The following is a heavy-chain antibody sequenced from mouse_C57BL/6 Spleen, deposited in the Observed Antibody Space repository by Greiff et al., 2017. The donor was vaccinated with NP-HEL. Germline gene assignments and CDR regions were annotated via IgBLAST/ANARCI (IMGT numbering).Heavy chain of an antibody. Sequence: VQVVESGAELVRPGASVTLSCKASGYTFTDYEMHWVKQTPVHGLEWIGAIDPETGGTAYNQKFKGKAILTADKSSSTAYMELRSLTSEDSAVYYCTREKRTAQAPFAYWGQGTLVTVSA. CDR2: IDPETGGT. CDR1: GYTFTDYE. CDR3: TREKRTAQAPFAY. D-gene: IGHD3-2*02. J-gene: IGHJ3*01. V-gene: IGHV1-15*01.